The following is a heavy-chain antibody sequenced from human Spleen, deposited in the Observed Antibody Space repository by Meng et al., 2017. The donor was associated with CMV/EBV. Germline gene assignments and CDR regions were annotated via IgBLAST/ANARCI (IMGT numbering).Heavy chain of an antibody. CDR2: ISGGGDST. V-gene: IGHV3-23*01. J-gene: IGHJ4*02. CDR1: EFTFA. D-gene: IGHD6-13*01. Sequence: GGSLRLSCAASEFTFAMSWVRQAPGKGLEWVSAISGGGDSTFYAASVKGRFTISRDLSKKTLYLQMTSLRAEDTAIYYCAKDGRAALQYWGQGTLVTVS. CDR3: AKDGRAALQY.